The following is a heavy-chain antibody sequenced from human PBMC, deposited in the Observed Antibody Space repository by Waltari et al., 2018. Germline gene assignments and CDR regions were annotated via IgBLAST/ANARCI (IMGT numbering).Heavy chain of an antibody. D-gene: IGHD3-16*02. J-gene: IGHJ4*02. CDR1: GGTFSSYA. Sequence: QVQLVQSGAEVKKPGSSVKVSCQASGGTFSSYAIRWVRQPPGQGLEWMGGIIPIFGTANYAQKFQGRVTITADESTSTAYMELSSLRSEDTAVYYCAREGLHLGELSFDYWGQGTLVTVSS. CDR3: AREGLHLGELSFDY. V-gene: IGHV1-69*13. CDR2: IIPIFGTA.